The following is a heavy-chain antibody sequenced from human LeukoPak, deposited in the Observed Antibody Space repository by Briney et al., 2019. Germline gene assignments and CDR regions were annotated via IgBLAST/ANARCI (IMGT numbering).Heavy chain of an antibody. CDR3: AREDTAMAHFDY. Sequence: SETLSLTCTVSGYSISSGYYWGWVRQPPGKGLEWIGSIYHSGSTNYNPSLKSRVTISVDTSKNQFSLKLSSVTAADTAVYYCAREDTAMAHFDYWGQGTLVTVSS. CDR2: IYHSGST. CDR1: GYSISSGYY. J-gene: IGHJ4*02. V-gene: IGHV4-38-2*02. D-gene: IGHD5-18*01.